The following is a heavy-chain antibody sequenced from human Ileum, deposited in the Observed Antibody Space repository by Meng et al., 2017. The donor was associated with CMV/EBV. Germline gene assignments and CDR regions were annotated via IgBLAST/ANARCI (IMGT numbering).Heavy chain of an antibody. V-gene: IGHV3-33*03. CDR2: ISSDGNNQ. CDR3: AKGANECGPFCYYTDF. D-gene: IGHD1-1*01. Sequence: SLRLSRATAGFSFDIYAMHWVRQAPDKGLEWLSIISSDGNNQHYADSVKGRFAISRDKSKNTVYLQMNSLRVEDTAVYYCAKGANECGPFCYYTDFWGRGTLVTVSS. CDR1: GFSFDIYA. J-gene: IGHJ4*02.